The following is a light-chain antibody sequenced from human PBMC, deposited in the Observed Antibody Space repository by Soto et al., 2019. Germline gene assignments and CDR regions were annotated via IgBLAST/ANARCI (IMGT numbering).Light chain of an antibody. CDR3: TSYVKGNTVV. CDR1: NTDVGGYNY. CDR2: EVA. J-gene: IGLJ2*01. Sequence: QSVLTQPASVSGSPGQSITVSCTGTNTDVGGYNYVSWYQHRPGKAPRLMIYEVANRPSGISTRFSGSKSGNTASLTISGLQAEDEADYYCTSYVKGNTVVFGGGTKLTVL. V-gene: IGLV2-14*01.